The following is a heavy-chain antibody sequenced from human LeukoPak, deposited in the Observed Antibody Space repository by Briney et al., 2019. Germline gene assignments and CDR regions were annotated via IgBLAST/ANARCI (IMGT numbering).Heavy chain of an antibody. CDR2: IIPIFGTA. CDR3: ARDGEGQFDP. J-gene: IGHJ5*02. V-gene: IGHV1-69*13. CDR1: GGTFSSYA. Sequence: ASVKVSCKASGGTFSSYAISWVRQAPGQGLEWMGGIIPIFGTANYAQKFQGRVTITADESTSTAYMELSSLRSEDTAAYYCARDGEGQFDPWGQGTLVTVSS. D-gene: IGHD3-3*01.